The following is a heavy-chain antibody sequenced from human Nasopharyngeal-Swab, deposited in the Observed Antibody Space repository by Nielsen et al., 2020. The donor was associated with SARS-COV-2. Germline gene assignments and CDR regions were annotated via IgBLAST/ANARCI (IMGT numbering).Heavy chain of an antibody. D-gene: IGHD4-17*01. J-gene: IGHJ6*02. CDR2: ISSSSSYI. CDR3: ARDSRGYGDYVYYYGMDV. Sequence: WIRQPPGKGLEWVSSISSSSSYIYYADSVKGRFTISRDNAKNSLYLQMNSLRAEDTAVYYCARDSRGYGDYVYYYGMDVRGQGTTVTVSS. V-gene: IGHV3-21*01.